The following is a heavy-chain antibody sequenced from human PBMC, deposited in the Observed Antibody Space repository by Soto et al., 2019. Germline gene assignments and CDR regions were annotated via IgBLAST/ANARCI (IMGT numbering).Heavy chain of an antibody. J-gene: IGHJ6*02. CDR3: ARVHIIVVLYYGMDV. CDR2: IYHSGST. CDR1: GGSISSSNW. V-gene: IGHV4-4*02. D-gene: IGHD2-15*01. Sequence: PSETLSLTCAVSGGSISSSNWWSWVRQPPGKGLEWIGEIYHSGSTNYNPSLKSRVTISVDKSKNQFSLKLSSVTAADTAVYYCARVHIIVVLYYGMDVWGQGPTVTASS.